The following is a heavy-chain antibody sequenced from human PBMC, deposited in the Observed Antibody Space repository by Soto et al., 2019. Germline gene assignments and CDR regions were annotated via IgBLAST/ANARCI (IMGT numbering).Heavy chain of an antibody. CDR3: AKNRGLVTTSWHFAY. J-gene: IGHJ4*02. V-gene: IGHV3-23*01. D-gene: IGHD4-17*01. CDR1: GFTFSGYA. CDR2: IHGGGNSA. Sequence: EVQLLESGGDLVQPGRSLRLSCAASGFTFSGYAMSWVRQAPGKGLEWVSVIHGGGNSAYYADSVKGRFTISRDNSKNTLYLQMSSLRGEDTAVYYCAKNRGLVTTSWHFAYWGQGTLVTVSS.